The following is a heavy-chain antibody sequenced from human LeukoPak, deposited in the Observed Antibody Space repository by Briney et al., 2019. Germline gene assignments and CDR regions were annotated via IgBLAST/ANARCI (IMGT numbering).Heavy chain of an antibody. D-gene: IGHD3-3*01. CDR3: ARGHYDFWSGSKRYFDY. V-gene: IGHV4-34*01. CDR2: ISHSGST. J-gene: IGHJ4*02. CDR1: GGSFSGYY. Sequence: SETLSLTCAVYGGSFSGYYWSWIRQPPGKGLEWIGEISHSGSTNYNPSLKSRVTISVDTSKNQFSLKLSSVTAADTAVYYCARGHYDFWSGSKRYFDYWGQGTLVTVSS.